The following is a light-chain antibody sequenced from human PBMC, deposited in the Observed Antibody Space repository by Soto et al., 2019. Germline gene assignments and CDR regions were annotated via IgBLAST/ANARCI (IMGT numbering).Light chain of an antibody. CDR2: DNN. CDR1: SSNIGNNY. J-gene: IGLJ3*02. Sequence: QSVLTQPPSVSAAPGQKVTISCAGISSNIGNNYVSWYQQLPGTAPKLLIYDNNKRPSGIPDRFSGSKSGTSATLGITGLRTGDEADYYCGTWESRLSAVVCVGGTTLNVL. CDR3: GTWESRLSAVV. V-gene: IGLV1-51*01.